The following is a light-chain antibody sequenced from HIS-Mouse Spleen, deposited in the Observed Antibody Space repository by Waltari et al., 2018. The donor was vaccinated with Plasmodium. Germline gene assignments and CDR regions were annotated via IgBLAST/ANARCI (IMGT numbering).Light chain of an antibody. CDR3: QQYGSSPWT. CDR2: DAA. J-gene: IGKJ1*01. V-gene: IGKV3-11*01. CDR1: QSVSSY. Sequence: EIVLTQSPATLSLSPGERATLSCRASQSVSSYLAWYQQKPGQAPRLLIYDAANRATGIPARFSGSGSGTDFTLTISSLEPEDFAVDYCQQYGSSPWTFGQGTKVEIK.